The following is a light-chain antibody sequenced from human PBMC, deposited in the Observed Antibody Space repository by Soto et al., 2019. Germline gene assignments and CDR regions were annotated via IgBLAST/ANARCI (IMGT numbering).Light chain of an antibody. V-gene: IGKV1-9*01. Sequence: DIQLTQSPSFLSPSIGESVTITYRASQVISTSLAWYQVKPGKAPKLLIYAASTLESGVPSRFSATVSGTEFSLTITSLQPEDFATYYCQQLFDSPITFGQGTKVDIK. J-gene: IGKJ1*01. CDR3: QQLFDSPIT. CDR1: QVISTS. CDR2: AAS.